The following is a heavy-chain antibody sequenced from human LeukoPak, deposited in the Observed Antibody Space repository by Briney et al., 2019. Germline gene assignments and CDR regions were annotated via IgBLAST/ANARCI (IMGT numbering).Heavy chain of an antibody. CDR2: IIPILGIA. D-gene: IGHD3-10*01. V-gene: IGHV1-69*04. CDR1: GGTFTSYA. J-gene: IGHJ6*02. CDR3: ARGGGHARGALPYYYGMDV. Sequence: SVKVSCKASGGTFTSYAISWVRQAPGQGLEWMGRIIPILGIANYAQKFQGRVTITADKSTSTAYMELSSLRSEDTAVYYCARGGGHARGALPYYYGMDVWGQGTTVTVSS.